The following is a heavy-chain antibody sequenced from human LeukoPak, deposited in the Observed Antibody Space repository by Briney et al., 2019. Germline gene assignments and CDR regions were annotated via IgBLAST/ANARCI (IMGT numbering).Heavy chain of an antibody. V-gene: IGHV4-39*01. CDR2: IYYSGST. Sequence: SETLSLTCTVSGGSISSSNYYWDWIRQPPGKGLEWIGSIYYSGSTYYNPSLKSRVTISVDTSKNQFSLKLSSVTAADTAVYYCARRTAAGRGDWGPGTLVAVSS. J-gene: IGHJ4*02. D-gene: IGHD6-13*01. CDR1: GGSISSSNYY. CDR3: ARRTAAGRGD.